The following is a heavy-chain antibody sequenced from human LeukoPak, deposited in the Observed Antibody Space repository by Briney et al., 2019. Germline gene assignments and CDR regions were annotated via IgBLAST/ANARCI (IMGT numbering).Heavy chain of an antibody. D-gene: IGHD3-22*01. Sequence: GGSLRLCCAASGFTFSSYAMSWVRQAPGKGLEWVSAISGSGGSTYYADSVKGRFTISRDKAKNSLYLQMNSLRADDTAVYYCARGGGYYDSSGDRKDLSLLDYWGQGTLVTVSS. V-gene: IGHV3-23*01. J-gene: IGHJ4*02. CDR3: ARGGGYYDSSGDRKDLSLLDY. CDR2: ISGSGGST. CDR1: GFTFSSYA.